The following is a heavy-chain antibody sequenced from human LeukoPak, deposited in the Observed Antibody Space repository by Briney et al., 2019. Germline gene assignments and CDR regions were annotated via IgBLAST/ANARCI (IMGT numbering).Heavy chain of an antibody. CDR2: IYTSGST. CDR3: ASGYSSSWAYYFDY. V-gene: IGHV4-61*02. D-gene: IGHD6-13*01. Sequence: SETLSLTCTVSGGSISSGSYYWSWIRQPAGKGLEWIGRIYTSGSTNYNPSLKSRVTISVDTSKNQFSLKLSSVTAADTAVYYCASGYSSSWAYYFDYWGQGTLVTVSS. J-gene: IGHJ4*02. CDR1: GGSISSGSYY.